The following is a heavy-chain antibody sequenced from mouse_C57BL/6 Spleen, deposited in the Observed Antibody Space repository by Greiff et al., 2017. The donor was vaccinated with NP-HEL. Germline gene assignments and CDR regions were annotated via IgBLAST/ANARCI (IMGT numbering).Heavy chain of an antibody. CDR1: GYTFTSYD. CDR2: IYPRDGST. CDR3: AREYYGSSYAMDY. J-gene: IGHJ4*01. D-gene: IGHD1-1*01. Sequence: VQLQQSGPELVKPGASVKLSCKASGYTFTSYDMNWVKQRPGQGLEWIGWIYPRDGSTKYNEKFKGKATLTVDTSSSTAYMELHSLTSEDSAVYFCAREYYGSSYAMDYWGQGTSVTVSS. V-gene: IGHV1-85*01.